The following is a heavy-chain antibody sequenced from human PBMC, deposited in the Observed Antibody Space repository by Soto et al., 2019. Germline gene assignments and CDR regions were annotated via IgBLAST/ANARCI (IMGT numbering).Heavy chain of an antibody. Sequence: PSETLCLTCTYPGGSISITSYAMGWIPRPPAQEPPRRPRPYPGGSIYYNPSLKSGVPISVDTSKNQFSLKLSSVTAADTAVYYCARLPYRGYYGSGSYFPQDYYYYGMDVWGQGTTVPVSS. J-gene: IGHJ6*01. D-gene: IGHD3-10*01. V-gene: IGHV4-39*01. CDR3: ARLPYRGYYGSGSYFPQDYYYYGMDV. CDR2: PYPGGSI. CDR1: GGSISITSYA.